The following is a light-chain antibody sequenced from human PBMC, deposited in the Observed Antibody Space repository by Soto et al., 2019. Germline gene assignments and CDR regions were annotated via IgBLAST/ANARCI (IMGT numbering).Light chain of an antibody. CDR1: SSDVGGYNY. CDR2: GVS. CDR3: SSYTSSSTYV. V-gene: IGLV2-14*03. Sequence: QAVVTQPASVSGSPGQSITISCTGTSSDVGGYNYVSWYQQHPGKVPKLMIYGVSNRPSGVSYRFSGSKSANTASLTISGLQAEDEADYYCSSYTSSSTYVFGTGTKLTVL. J-gene: IGLJ1*01.